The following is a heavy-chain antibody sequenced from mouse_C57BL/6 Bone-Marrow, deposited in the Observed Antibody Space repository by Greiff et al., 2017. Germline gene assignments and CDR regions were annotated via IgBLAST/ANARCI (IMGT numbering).Heavy chain of an antibody. D-gene: IGHD1-1*01. CDR3: ARGGYYGSSSPWFAY. CDR2: IYPRDGST. CDR1: GYTFTDHT. Sequence: QVQLQQSDAELVKPGASVKISCKVSGYTFTDHTIHWMKQRPEQGLEWIGYIYPRDGSTKYNEKFKGKATLTADKSSSTAYMQLNSLTSEDSAVYFCARGGYYGSSSPWFAYWGQGTLVTVSA. J-gene: IGHJ3*01. V-gene: IGHV1-78*01.